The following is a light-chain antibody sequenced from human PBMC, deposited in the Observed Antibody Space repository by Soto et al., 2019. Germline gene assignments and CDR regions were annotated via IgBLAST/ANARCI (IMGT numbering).Light chain of an antibody. V-gene: IGKV3-11*01. CDR2: DAS. Sequence: VLTQSPATLSLSPGERATLSCRASQAVSTYVAWYQHKPGQAPRLLIYDASNRATGVPFRFSGSGSGTDFTLTISSLQSEDFAVYYCQQYNHWPQTFGQGTKVDIK. J-gene: IGKJ1*01. CDR3: QQYNHWPQT. CDR1: QAVSTY.